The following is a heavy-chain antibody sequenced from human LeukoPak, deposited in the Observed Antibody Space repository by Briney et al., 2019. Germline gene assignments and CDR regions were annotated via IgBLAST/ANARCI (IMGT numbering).Heavy chain of an antibody. D-gene: IGHD3-22*01. CDR1: GFTFSSYG. CDR3: ARDRYYYDSSGWFYFDY. J-gene: IGHJ4*02. V-gene: IGHV3-33*01. Sequence: GRSLRLSCAASGFTFSSYGMHWVRQAPGKGLEWVAVIWYDGSNKYYADSVKGRFTIPRDNSKNTLYLQMNSLRAEDTAVYYCARDRYYYDSSGWFYFDYWGQGTLVTVSS. CDR2: IWYDGSNK.